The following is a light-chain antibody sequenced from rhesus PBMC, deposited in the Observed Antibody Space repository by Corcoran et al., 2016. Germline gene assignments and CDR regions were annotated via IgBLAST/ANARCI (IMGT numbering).Light chain of an antibody. CDR1: QNIYSN. Sequence: DIQMTQSPSALSASVGDRVTISCRASQNIYSNLAWYQQKPGKAPKLLIYAASSLQTGIPSRFSGIGSGTNFTLNISSLQPEDSAAYYCQHYYDNPFTFGPGTKLDIK. V-gene: IGKV1S12*01. CDR3: QHYYDNPFT. CDR2: AAS. J-gene: IGKJ3*01.